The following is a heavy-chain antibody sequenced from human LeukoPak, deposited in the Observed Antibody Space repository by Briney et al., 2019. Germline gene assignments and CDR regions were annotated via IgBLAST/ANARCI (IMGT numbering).Heavy chain of an antibody. D-gene: IGHD3-3*01. Sequence: SQTLSLTCTVSGGSISSGSYYWSWIRQTAGKGLEWIGRIYTSGSTNYNPSLKSRVTISVDTSKNQFSLKLSSVTAADTAVYYCARFSGFWSGSSAFDIWGQGTMVTVSS. V-gene: IGHV4-61*02. CDR2: IYTSGST. CDR3: ARFSGFWSGSSAFDI. J-gene: IGHJ3*02. CDR1: GGSISSGSYY.